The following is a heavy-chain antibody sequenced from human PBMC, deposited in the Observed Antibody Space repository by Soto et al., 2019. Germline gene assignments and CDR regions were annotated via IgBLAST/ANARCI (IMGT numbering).Heavy chain of an antibody. CDR3: ARGPSALLDY. V-gene: IGHV1-18*01. Sequence: SVKVSCKASGYTFTRYGISLVRQAPGQGLEWMGWISAYNGNTNYAKKLQGRVTMTTETSTSTAYMELRSLRSDDTDVYYCARGPSALLDYWGQGTLVTVSS. CDR2: ISAYNGNT. J-gene: IGHJ4*02. CDR1: GYTFTRYG.